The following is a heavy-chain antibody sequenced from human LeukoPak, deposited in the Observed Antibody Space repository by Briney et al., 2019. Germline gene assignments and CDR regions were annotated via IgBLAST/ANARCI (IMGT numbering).Heavy chain of an antibody. Sequence: SGTLSLTCAVSGGSISSSNWWSWVRQPPGKGLEWIGEIYHSGSTNYNPSLESRVTISVDTSKNQFSLKLSSVTAADTAVYYCARRRLGVRGATYFDYWGQGTLVTVSS. CDR3: ARRRLGVRGATYFDY. J-gene: IGHJ4*02. CDR2: IYHSGST. CDR1: GGSISSSNW. D-gene: IGHD3-10*01. V-gene: IGHV4-4*02.